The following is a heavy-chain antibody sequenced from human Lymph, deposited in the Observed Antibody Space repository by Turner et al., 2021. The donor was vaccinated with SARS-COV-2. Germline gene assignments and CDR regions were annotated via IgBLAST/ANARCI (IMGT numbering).Heavy chain of an antibody. V-gene: IGHV4-39*01. D-gene: IGHD2-21*01. J-gene: IGHJ6*02. Sequence: QLQLQESGPGLVKPSETLSLTCTVSGGSISSSSYYWGWIRQPPGKGLEWIGSIYCSGSTYYNPSLKSRVTISVDTSKNQFSLRLSSVTAADTAVYYCARQRLIRYDMDVWGQGTTVTVSS. CDR1: GGSISSSSYY. CDR3: ARQRLIRYDMDV. CDR2: IYCSGST.